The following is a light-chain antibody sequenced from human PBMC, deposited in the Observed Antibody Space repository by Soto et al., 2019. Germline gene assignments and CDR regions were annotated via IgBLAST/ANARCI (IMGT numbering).Light chain of an antibody. Sequence: AVLLTQSPSSFSASTGDRATITWRASQDIHNYLAWYQQVPGKAPKLLLYAASILQTGVPSRFSGSGSGTDFTLTIDGLQSEDFATYFCQHYYNYPWTFGQGTTVE. CDR2: AAS. J-gene: IGKJ1*01. CDR1: QDIHNY. V-gene: IGKV1-8*01. CDR3: QHYYNYPWT.